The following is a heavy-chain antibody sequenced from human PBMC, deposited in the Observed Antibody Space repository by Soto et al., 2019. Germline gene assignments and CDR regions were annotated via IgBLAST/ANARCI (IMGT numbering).Heavy chain of an antibody. CDR2: ISWNSGSI. D-gene: IGHD1-26*01. J-gene: IGHJ4*02. V-gene: IGHV3-9*01. Sequence: EVQLVESGGGLVQPGRSLRLSCAASGFTFDDYAMHWVRQAPGKGLEWVSGISWNSGSIGYADSVKGRFTISRDNAKNSLYLQMNSLRAEDTALYYCAKDQGRVSYFGYFDYWGQGTLVTVSS. CDR3: AKDQGRVSYFGYFDY. CDR1: GFTFDDYA.